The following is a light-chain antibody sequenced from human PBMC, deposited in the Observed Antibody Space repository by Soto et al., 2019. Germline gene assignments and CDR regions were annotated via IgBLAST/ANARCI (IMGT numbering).Light chain of an antibody. Sequence: EIQMTPSPSTLSASVGERVTITCRASQSISTWLAWYQQKPGKAPKLLIYKASSLESGVPSRFSGSGSGTEFTLTISSLQPDDFATYYCQQYNSYGTFGQGTRVEIK. J-gene: IGKJ1*01. CDR2: KAS. CDR3: QQYNSYGT. CDR1: QSISTW. V-gene: IGKV1-5*03.